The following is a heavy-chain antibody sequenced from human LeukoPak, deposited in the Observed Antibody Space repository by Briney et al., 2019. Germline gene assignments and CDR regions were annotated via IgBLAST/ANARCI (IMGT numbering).Heavy chain of an antibody. CDR3: ARNFDSSGYYLAY. D-gene: IGHD3-22*01. CDR1: GGSFSGYY. J-gene: IGHJ4*02. V-gene: IGHV4-34*01. Sequence: SETLSLTCAVYGGSFSGYYWSWIRQPPGKGLEWIGEINYSENTNWIGEIKHSENTNYNPSLKSRVTISVERSKNQFSLQLRSVTAADTAVYYCARNFDSSGYYLAYWGQGNLVTVSS. CDR2: IKHSENT.